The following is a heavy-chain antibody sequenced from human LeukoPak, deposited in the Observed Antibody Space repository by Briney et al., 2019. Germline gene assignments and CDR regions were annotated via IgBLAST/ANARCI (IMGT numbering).Heavy chain of an antibody. V-gene: IGHV3-7*01. CDR2: IKQDGSEK. Sequence: GGSLRLSCAASGFTFSSYAMSWVRQAPGKGLEWVANIKQDGSEKYYVDSVKGRFTISRDNAKNSLYLQMNSLRAEDTAVYYCARDSLAPGVAFDIWGQGTMVTVSS. D-gene: IGHD2-21*01. J-gene: IGHJ3*02. CDR3: ARDSLAPGVAFDI. CDR1: GFTFSSYA.